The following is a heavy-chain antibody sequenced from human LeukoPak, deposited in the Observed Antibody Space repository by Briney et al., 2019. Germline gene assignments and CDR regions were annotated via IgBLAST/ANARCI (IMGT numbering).Heavy chain of an antibody. J-gene: IGHJ5*02. V-gene: IGHV1-69*04. Sequence: ASVKVSCKASGGTFSSYAISWVRQAPGQGLEWMGRIIPILGIANYAQKFQGRVTITADKSTSTAYMELSSLRSEDTAVYYCATVRSKGWFDPWGQGTLVTVSS. CDR3: ATVRSKGWFDP. D-gene: IGHD5/OR15-5a*01. CDR1: GGTFSSYA. CDR2: IIPILGIA.